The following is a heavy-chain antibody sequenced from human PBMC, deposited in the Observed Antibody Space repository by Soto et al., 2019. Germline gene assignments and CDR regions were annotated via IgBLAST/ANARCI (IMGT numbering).Heavy chain of an antibody. Sequence: SETLSLTCAVSGGSISSSNWWSWVRQPPGKGLEWIGEIYHSGSTNYNPSLKSRVTISADKSKNQFSLKLSSVTAADTAVYYCARDSGYSSGWYFTFDIWGQGTMVTVSS. CDR1: GGSISSSNW. CDR3: ARDSGYSSGWYFTFDI. V-gene: IGHV4-4*02. CDR2: IYHSGST. D-gene: IGHD6-19*01. J-gene: IGHJ3*02.